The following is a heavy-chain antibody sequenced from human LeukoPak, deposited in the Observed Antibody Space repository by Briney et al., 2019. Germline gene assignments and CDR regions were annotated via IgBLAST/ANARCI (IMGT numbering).Heavy chain of an antibody. V-gene: IGHV4-39*01. J-gene: IGHJ4*02. Sequence: SETLSLTCTVSGDSISSSLYYWVWIRQPPGKGLEWIGSIYYTGSSYYNPSLKSRVTISVDTSKNRFSLKLSSVTAADTAVYYCARQLDYWGQGTLVTVSS. CDR1: GDSISSSLYY. CDR3: ARQLDY. CDR2: IYYTGSS.